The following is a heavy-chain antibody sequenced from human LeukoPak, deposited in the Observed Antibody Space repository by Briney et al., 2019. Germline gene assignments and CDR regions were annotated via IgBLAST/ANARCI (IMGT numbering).Heavy chain of an antibody. CDR2: ISAYNGNT. J-gene: IGHJ3*02. Sequence: GASVKVSCKASGYTFTSYGISWVRQAPGQGLEWMGWISAYNGNTNYAQKLQGRVTMTTDTSTSTAYMEMRSLRSDDTAVYFCARQLMTTVTIDAFDIWGQGTMVTVSS. CDR1: GYTFTSYG. CDR3: ARQLMTTVTIDAFDI. V-gene: IGHV1-18*01. D-gene: IGHD4-17*01.